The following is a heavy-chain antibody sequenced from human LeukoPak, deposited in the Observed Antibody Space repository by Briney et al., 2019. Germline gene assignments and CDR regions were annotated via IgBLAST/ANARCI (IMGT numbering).Heavy chain of an antibody. J-gene: IGHJ3*02. V-gene: IGHV4-4*07. CDR2: IYTSGST. CDR3: ARVKAVAGLPRDAFDI. D-gene: IGHD6-19*01. CDR1: GGSISSYY. Sequence: SETLSLTCTVFGGSISSYYWSWIRQPAGKGLEWIGRIYTSGSTNYNPSLKSRVTMSVDTSKNQFSLKLSSVTAADTAVYYCARVKAVAGLPRDAFDIWGQGTMVTVSS.